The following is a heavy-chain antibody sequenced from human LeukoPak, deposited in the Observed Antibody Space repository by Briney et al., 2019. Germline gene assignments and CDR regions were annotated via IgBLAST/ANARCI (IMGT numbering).Heavy chain of an antibody. Sequence: GASVKVSCKASGYTFTGYYMHWVRQAPGQGLEWMGWINPNSGGANYAQKFQGRVTMTRDTSISTAYMELSRLRPDDTAVYYCARDLMYYYGSGSYYYYYYYMDVWGKGTTVTISS. D-gene: IGHD3-10*01. J-gene: IGHJ6*03. CDR2: INPNSGGA. V-gene: IGHV1-2*02. CDR3: ARDLMYYYGSGSYYYYYYYMDV. CDR1: GYTFTGYY.